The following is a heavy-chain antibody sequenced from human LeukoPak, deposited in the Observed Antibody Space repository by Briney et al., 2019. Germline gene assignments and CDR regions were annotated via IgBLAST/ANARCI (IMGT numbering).Heavy chain of an antibody. CDR3: ARVPIAVAGPARKRDLKMGTYFDY. D-gene: IGHD6-19*01. V-gene: IGHV1-3*01. CDR2: INAGNGNT. CDR1: GYTFTSYA. Sequence: GASVKVSCKASGYTFTSYAMHWVRQAPGQRLEWMGWINAGNGNTKYSQKFQGRVTITRDTSASTAYMELSSLRSEDTAVYYCARVPIAVAGPARKRDLKMGTYFDYWGQGTLVTVSS. J-gene: IGHJ4*02.